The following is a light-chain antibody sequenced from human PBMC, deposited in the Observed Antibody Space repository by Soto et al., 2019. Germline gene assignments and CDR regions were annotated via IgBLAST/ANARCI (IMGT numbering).Light chain of an antibody. CDR1: QSVSNN. Sequence: EIVMTQSPATLSVSPGERATLSCRASQSVSNNLAWYQQKPGQAPRLLIYRASTRATGIPARFSGSGSGTEFTLTISSLQSEDFAVYYCQQYNDWPPRISFGGGTKVEIK. V-gene: IGKV3-15*01. CDR3: QQYNDWPPRIS. CDR2: RAS. J-gene: IGKJ4*01.